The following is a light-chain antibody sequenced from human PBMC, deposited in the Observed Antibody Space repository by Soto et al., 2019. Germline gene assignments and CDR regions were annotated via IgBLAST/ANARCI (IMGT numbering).Light chain of an antibody. V-gene: IGKV4-1*01. J-gene: IGKJ3*01. CDR2: WAS. CDR3: QQYYSTPPVT. Sequence: DIVMTQSPDSLAVSLGERATINCKSSQSVLYSSNNKNYLAWYQQKPGQPPKLLIYWASTRESGVPDRFSGSGSGTDFTRTISRLQAEDVAVYFCQQYYSTPPVTFGPGTKVDIK. CDR1: QSVLYSSNNKNY.